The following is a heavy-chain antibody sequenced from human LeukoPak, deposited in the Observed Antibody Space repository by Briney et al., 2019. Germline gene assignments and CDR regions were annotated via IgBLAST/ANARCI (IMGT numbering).Heavy chain of an antibody. CDR3: ARDVAAARTGLDY. D-gene: IGHD6-13*01. J-gene: IGHJ4*02. Sequence: SETLSLTCTVSGGSIRSYYWSWIRQPPGKGLEWIGYIYYSGSTNYNPSLESRVTISVDTSKNQFSLKLSSVTAADTAVYYCARDVAAARTGLDYWGQGTLVTVSS. CDR2: IYYSGST. V-gene: IGHV4-59*01. CDR1: GGSIRSYY.